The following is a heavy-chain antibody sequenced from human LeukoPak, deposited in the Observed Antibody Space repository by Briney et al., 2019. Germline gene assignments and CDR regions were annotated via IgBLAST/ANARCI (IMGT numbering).Heavy chain of an antibody. CDR3: ARGPREYYDSLDY. CDR2: INHSGST. V-gene: IGHV4-34*01. J-gene: IGHJ4*02. D-gene: IGHD3-22*01. CDR1: GGSFSGYY. Sequence: SETLCLTCAVYGGSFSGYYWSWIRQPPGKGLEWIGEINHSGSTNYNPSLKSRVTISVGTSKNQFSLKLSSVTAADTAVYYCARGPREYYDSLDYWGQGTLVTVSS.